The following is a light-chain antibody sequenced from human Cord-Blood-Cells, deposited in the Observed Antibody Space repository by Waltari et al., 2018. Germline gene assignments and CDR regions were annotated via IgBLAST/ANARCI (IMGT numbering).Light chain of an antibody. Sequence: DIVMTQSPDPLAVSLGERATINCKASPSVLYSSNNKNYLAWYQHKPGQPPKLLIYWASTRESGVPDRFSGSGSGTDFTLTISSLQAEDVAVYYCQQYYSTPYTFGQGTKLEIK. V-gene: IGKV4-1*01. CDR1: PSVLYSSNNKNY. J-gene: IGKJ2*01. CDR2: WAS. CDR3: QQYYSTPYT.